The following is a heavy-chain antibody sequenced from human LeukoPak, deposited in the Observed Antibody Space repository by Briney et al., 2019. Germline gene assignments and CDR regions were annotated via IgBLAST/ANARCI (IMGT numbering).Heavy chain of an antibody. CDR3: ARSRSRAEFGY. CDR1: GGSISSYY. V-gene: IGHV4-59*08. J-gene: IGHJ4*02. CDR2: IYYSGST. D-gene: IGHD3-10*01. Sequence: SETLSITCTVSGGSISSYYWSWIRQPPGKGLEWIGYIYYSGSTNYNPSLKSRVTISVDTSKNQFSLKLSSVTAADTAVYYCARSRSRAEFGYWGQGTLVTVSS.